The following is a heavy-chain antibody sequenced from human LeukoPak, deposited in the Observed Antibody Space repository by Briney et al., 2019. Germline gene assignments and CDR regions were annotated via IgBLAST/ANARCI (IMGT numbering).Heavy chain of an antibody. D-gene: IGHD1-26*01. J-gene: IGHJ5*02. CDR3: ARDTGSNFFDP. Sequence: ASVRVSCKASGYTFTTYGIIWVRQAPGQGLEWMGWISTYNAKTKYAQNLQGRVAMTTDTSTSTVYMELRSLTSDDAAVYYCARDTGSNFFDPWGQGTLVTVAS. CDR1: GYTFTTYG. V-gene: IGHV1-18*01. CDR2: ISTYNAKT.